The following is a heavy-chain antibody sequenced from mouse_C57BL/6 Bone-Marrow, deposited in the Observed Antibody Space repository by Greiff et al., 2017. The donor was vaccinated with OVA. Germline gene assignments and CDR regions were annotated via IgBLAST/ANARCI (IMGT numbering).Heavy chain of an antibody. V-gene: IGHV5-16*01. CDR2: INYDGSST. Sequence: EVQLVESEGGLVQPGSSMKLSCTASGFTFSDYYMAWVRQVPEKGLEWVANINYDGSSTYYLDSLKSRFIISRDNAKNILYLQMSSLKSEDTATYYCAREGAFCFDYWGQGTTLTVSS. CDR1: GFTFSDYY. J-gene: IGHJ2*01. CDR3: AREGAFCFDY.